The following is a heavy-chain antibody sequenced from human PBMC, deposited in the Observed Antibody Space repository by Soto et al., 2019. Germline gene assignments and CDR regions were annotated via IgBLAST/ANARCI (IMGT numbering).Heavy chain of an antibody. CDR3: ARLCVRYCSGGSCSQLDY. V-gene: IGHV3-48*02. D-gene: IGHD2-15*01. CDR2: ISSSGGTI. CDR1: GFTFSTYS. Sequence: EVQLVESGGGLVQPGGSVRLSCAASGFTFSTYSMNWVRQAPGKGLEWVSFISSSGGTIYYADSVKGRFTISRDNAKNSLYLQMNSLSDEDTAVYYCARLCVRYCSGGSCSQLDYWGQGTLVTVSS. J-gene: IGHJ4*02.